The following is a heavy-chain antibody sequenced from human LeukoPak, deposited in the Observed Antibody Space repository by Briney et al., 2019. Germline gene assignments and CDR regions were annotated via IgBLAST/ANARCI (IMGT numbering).Heavy chain of an antibody. D-gene: IGHD3-22*01. V-gene: IGHV4-39*01. CDR3: ARYTSSYYYDFDL. J-gene: IGHJ4*02. CDR2: IFYGART. Sequence: SETLSLTCTVSGDSINSPNYYWGWLRQPPGKGLEWIGSIFYGARTSYSPSLKSRVSVSIDTSKNQFSLKLGSVTAADTAIYYCARYTSSYYYDFDLWGRGTLVTVSS. CDR1: GDSINSPNYY.